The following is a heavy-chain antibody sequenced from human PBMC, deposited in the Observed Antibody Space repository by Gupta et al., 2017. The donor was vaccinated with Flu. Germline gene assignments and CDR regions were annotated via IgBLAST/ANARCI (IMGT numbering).Heavy chain of an antibody. Sequence: YYMHWVRQAPGQGLEWMGRINPNSGGTNYAQKLQGRVTMTRDTSISTAYMELSRLRSDDTAVYYCARLRLKSGGPSWYFDLWGRGTLVTVSS. J-gene: IGHJ2*01. V-gene: IGHV1-2*06. CDR2: INPNSGGT. D-gene: IGHD2-8*01. CDR1: YY. CDR3: ARLRLKSGGPSWYFDL.